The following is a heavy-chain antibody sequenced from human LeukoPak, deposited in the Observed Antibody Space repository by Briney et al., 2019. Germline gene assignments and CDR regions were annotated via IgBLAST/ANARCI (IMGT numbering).Heavy chain of an antibody. V-gene: IGHV4-34*01. CDR3: ARAIRGRNYYDSSGSRVDI. CDR2: MNHSGST. Sequence: PSETLSLTCAVYGGSYSGYYWSLIRQPTGKGLEWIGEMNHSGSTNYNPSLKSRVTISVDTSKNQFSLKLSSVTAADTAVYYCARAIRGRNYYDSSGSRVDIWGQGTMVTVSS. J-gene: IGHJ3*02. D-gene: IGHD3-22*01. CDR1: GGSYSGYY.